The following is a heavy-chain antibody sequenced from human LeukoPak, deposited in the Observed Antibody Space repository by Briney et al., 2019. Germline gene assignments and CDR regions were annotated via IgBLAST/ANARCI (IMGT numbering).Heavy chain of an antibody. J-gene: IGHJ4*02. D-gene: IGHD3-16*02. V-gene: IGHV3-11*01. CDR2: ISSSGSTI. CDR1: GFTFSDYY. CDR3: ARELNGELSFPRSLDY. Sequence: PGGSLRLSCAASGFTFSDYYMSWIRQAPGKGLEWASYISSSGSTIYYADSVKGRFTIYRDNAKNSLYLQMNSLRAEDTAVYYCARELNGELSFPRSLDYWGQGTLVTVSS.